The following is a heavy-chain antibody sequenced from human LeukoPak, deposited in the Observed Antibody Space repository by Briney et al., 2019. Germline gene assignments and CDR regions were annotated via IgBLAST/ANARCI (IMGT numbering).Heavy chain of an antibody. CDR3: ARASMVPSMRSGYYYYYMDV. CDR2: MNPNSGNT. Sequence: ASVKVSCKASGYTFTSYYMHWVRQAPGQGLEWMGWMNPNSGNTGYAQKFQGRVTMTRNTSISTAYMELSSLRSEDTAVYYCARASMVPSMRSGYYYYYMDVWGKGTTVTISS. V-gene: IGHV1-8*02. CDR1: GYTFTSYY. D-gene: IGHD3-10*01. J-gene: IGHJ6*03.